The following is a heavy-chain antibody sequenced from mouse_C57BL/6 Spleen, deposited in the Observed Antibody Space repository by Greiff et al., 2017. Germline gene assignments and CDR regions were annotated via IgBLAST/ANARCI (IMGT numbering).Heavy chain of an antibody. CDR3: ARRESYGNWYCGV. D-gene: IGHD2-1*01. J-gene: IGHJ1*03. CDR1: GYTFTSSW. V-gene: IGHV1-69*01. Sequence: QVQLQQPGAELVMPGASVKLSCKASGYTFTSSWMHWVKQRPGQGLEWIGEIDPSDRYTNYNQKFKGKSTLTVAKSSSTASMQLSSLTSEDSAVDYCARRESYGNWYCGVWGTGTTVTVSS. CDR2: IDPSDRYT.